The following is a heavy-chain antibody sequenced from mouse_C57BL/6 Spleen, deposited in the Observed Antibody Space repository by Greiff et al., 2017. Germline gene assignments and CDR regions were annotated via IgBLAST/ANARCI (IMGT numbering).Heavy chain of an antibody. Sequence: QVQLQQSGAELARPGASVTLSCKASGYTFTSSGISWVKQRTGQGLEWIGEIYPRSGNTYYNAKFKGMVTLTANKSASTAYMELRNLTSEDSAVYFCARQGGYYGGGYFDVWGTETTVTVSS. CDR1: GYTFTSSG. D-gene: IGHD1-1*01. J-gene: IGHJ1*03. CDR2: IYPRSGNT. V-gene: IGHV1-81*01. CDR3: ARQGGYYGGGYFDV.